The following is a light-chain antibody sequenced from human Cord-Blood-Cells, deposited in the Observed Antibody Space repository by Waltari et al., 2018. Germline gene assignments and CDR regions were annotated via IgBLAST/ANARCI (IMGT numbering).Light chain of an antibody. J-gene: IGLJ2*01. V-gene: IGLV3-21*04. Sequence: SYVLTQSPSVSVAPGKTARITCGGNNIGSKSVHWYQQKPGQAPVLVIYYDSDRPSGIPEGFSGSNSGNTATLTISRVEAGDEADYYCQVWDSSSDHVVFGGGTKLTVL. CDR1: NIGSKS. CDR2: YDS. CDR3: QVWDSSSDHVV.